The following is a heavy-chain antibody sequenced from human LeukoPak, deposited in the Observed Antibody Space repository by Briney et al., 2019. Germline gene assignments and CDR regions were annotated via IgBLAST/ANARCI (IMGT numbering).Heavy chain of an antibody. CDR2: INHSGST. V-gene: IGHV4-34*01. D-gene: IGHD3-10*01. J-gene: IGHJ3*02. Sequence: SETLSLTCAVYGGSFSGYYWSWIRQPPGKGLEWIGEINHSGSTNYNPSLKSRVTISVDTSKNQFSLKLSSVTAADTAVYYCARGLVLLWFGDPEDAFDIWGQGTMVTVSS. CDR1: GGSFSGYY. CDR3: ARGLVLLWFGDPEDAFDI.